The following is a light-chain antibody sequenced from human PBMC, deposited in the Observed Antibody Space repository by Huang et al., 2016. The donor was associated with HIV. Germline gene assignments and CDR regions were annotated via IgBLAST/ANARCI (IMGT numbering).Light chain of an antibody. CDR3: QQYGSSQWT. J-gene: IGKJ1*01. CDR1: QSVSSSY. CDR2: GAS. V-gene: IGKV3-20*01. Sequence: EIVLTQSPGTLSLSPGERATLSCRASQSVSSSYLAWYQQKPGQAPRLLIYGASSRATGIPDRCSGSGSGTDCTLTSSRLEPEDFAVYYCQQYGSSQWTFGQGTKVEIK.